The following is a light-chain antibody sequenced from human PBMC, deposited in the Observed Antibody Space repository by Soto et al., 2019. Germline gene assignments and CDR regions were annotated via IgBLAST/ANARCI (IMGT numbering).Light chain of an antibody. CDR1: QDISNY. Sequence: DIQLTQSPSVLSASVGDRVTIACQASQDISNYLHWYQQKPGKAPKLLIYDASNLETGVPSRFSGSGSGTDFTFTISSLQPEDNATYYCQQYENRPYTFGPGTKVDIK. CDR3: QQYENRPYT. J-gene: IGKJ3*01. CDR2: DAS. V-gene: IGKV1-33*01.